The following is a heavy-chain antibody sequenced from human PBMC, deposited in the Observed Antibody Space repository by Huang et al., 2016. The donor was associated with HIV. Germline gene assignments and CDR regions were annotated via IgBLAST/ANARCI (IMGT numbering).Heavy chain of an antibody. J-gene: IGHJ4*02. D-gene: IGHD3-9*01. Sequence: QVQLVESGGGVVQPGRSLRLSCVASGFTFSSFGMNWVRQAPGKVLELVAVISYDGTNKYYAGSVKGRFTISRDNSKNTLYLQMNSLKPEDTAVYYCAKEFDILTGYYYSGSDYWGQGTLVTVSS. CDR1: GFTFSSFG. CDR2: ISYDGTNK. V-gene: IGHV3-30*18. CDR3: AKEFDILTGYYYSGSDY.